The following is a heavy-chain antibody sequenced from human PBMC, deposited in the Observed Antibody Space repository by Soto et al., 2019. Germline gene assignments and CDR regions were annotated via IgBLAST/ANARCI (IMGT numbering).Heavy chain of an antibody. D-gene: IGHD6-19*01. V-gene: IGHV3-9*01. CDR1: GFTFDDYA. Sequence: EVQLVESGGGLVQPGRSLRLSCAASGFTFDDYAMHWVRQAPGKGLEWVSGISWNSGSIGYADSVKGRFTISRDNAKNSLYLQVNSLRAEDTALYYCAKDTGSGWASFDYWGQGTLVTVSS. CDR3: AKDTGSGWASFDY. CDR2: ISWNSGSI. J-gene: IGHJ4*02.